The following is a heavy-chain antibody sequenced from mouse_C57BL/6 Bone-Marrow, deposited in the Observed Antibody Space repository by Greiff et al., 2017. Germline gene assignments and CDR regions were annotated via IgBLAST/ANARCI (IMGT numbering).Heavy chain of an antibody. D-gene: IGHD2-3*01. CDR1: GFTFSDYY. Sequence: EVQRVESGGGLVQPGGSLKLSCAASGFTFSDYYMYWVRQTPEKRLEWVAYISNGGGSTYYPDTVKGRFTISRDNAKNTLYLQMSRLKSEDTAMYYCERQPSSMSVYYYAMDYWGQGTSVTVSS. J-gene: IGHJ4*01. CDR3: ERQPSSMSVYYYAMDY. V-gene: IGHV5-12*01. CDR2: ISNGGGST.